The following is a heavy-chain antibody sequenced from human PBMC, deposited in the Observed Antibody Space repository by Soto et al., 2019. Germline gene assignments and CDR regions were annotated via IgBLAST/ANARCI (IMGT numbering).Heavy chain of an antibody. CDR2: INPKNGDT. Sequence: QVQLVQAGGEVKKTGASVKVSCKASGYTFSDYVLHWVRQAPGQGFEWMGWINPKNGDTHYTQNFQGRVTMTRDTSITTAYLDLSSLTSDDTAVYYCAKDFYGGYEYWGQGTPVTVSS. V-gene: IGHV1-2*02. D-gene: IGHD3-16*01. CDR3: AKDFYGGYEY. J-gene: IGHJ4*02. CDR1: GYTFSDYV.